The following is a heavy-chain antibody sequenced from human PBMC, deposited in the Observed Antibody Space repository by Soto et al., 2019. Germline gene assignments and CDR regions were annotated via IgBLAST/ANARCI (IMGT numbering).Heavy chain of an antibody. J-gene: IGHJ4*02. Sequence: QVQLVQSGAEVKKPGASVKVSCKASGYTFTSYGISWVRQAPGQGLEWMGWISAYNGNTNYAQKLQGRVTMTTDTSTSTADMELRSLRSDDTAVYYCARVVGATCRGVGYFDYWGQGTLVTVSS. CDR3: ARVVGATCRGVGYFDY. CDR1: GYTFTSYG. CDR2: ISAYNGNT. V-gene: IGHV1-18*01. D-gene: IGHD1-26*01.